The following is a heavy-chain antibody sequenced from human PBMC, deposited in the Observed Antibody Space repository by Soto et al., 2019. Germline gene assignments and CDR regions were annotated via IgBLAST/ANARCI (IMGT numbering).Heavy chain of an antibody. D-gene: IGHD2-15*01. CDR1: GGSFSGYY. V-gene: IGHV4-34*01. Sequence: SETLSLTCAVYGGSFSGYYWSWIRQPPGKGLEWIGEINHSGSTNYNPSLKSRVTISVDTSKNQFSLKLSSVTAADTAVYYCARDLWLAAIHYFEYWGQGTLVPVSS. CDR2: INHSGST. CDR3: ARDLWLAAIHYFEY. J-gene: IGHJ4*02.